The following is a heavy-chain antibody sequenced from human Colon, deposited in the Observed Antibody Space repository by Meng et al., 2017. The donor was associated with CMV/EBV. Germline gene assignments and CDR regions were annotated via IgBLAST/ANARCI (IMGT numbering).Heavy chain of an antibody. J-gene: IGHJ4*02. Sequence: VQLVQSGAEVKKPGASVKVSCKTSGYTFTGYFMFWVRQAPGQGLEWMGSLNPNSGDTNSAQKFHGRLTMTRDTSIHTAYTELGSLRSDDTAVYYCATISGGDFDFWGQGTLVTVSS. V-gene: IGHV1-2*02. CDR2: LNPNSGDT. CDR3: ATISGGDFDF. D-gene: IGHD3-10*01. CDR1: GYTFTGYF.